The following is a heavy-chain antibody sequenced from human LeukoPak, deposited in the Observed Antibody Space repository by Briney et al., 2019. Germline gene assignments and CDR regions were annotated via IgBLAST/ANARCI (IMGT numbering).Heavy chain of an antibody. CDR3: AKAGPASSDYLNWFDP. Sequence: GGSLRLSCAASGFTFSDYYMSWIRQAPGKGLEWVSVISGSGGSTYYADSVKGRFTISRDNSKNTLYLQMNSLRVEDTAVYYCAKAGPASSDYLNWFDPWGQGTLVTVSS. CDR1: GFTFSDYY. CDR2: ISGSGGST. J-gene: IGHJ5*02. V-gene: IGHV3-23*01. D-gene: IGHD3-22*01.